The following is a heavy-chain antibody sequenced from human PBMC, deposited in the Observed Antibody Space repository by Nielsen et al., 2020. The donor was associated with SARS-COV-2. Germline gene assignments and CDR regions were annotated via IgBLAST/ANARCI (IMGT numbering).Heavy chain of an antibody. V-gene: IGHV3-33*08. CDR2: IGYDEGNE. J-gene: IGHJ4*02. D-gene: IGHD2-21*02. CDR3: ARDGSGDWGVFDY. CDR1: GFTFSSFG. Sequence: GGSLRLSCAASGFTFSSFGMHWVRQAPGKGLEWLAVIGYDEGNEHYADSVKGRFTISRDNSKNTLYLQMNSLRVEDTAVYYCARDGSGDWGVFDYWGQGTLVTVSS.